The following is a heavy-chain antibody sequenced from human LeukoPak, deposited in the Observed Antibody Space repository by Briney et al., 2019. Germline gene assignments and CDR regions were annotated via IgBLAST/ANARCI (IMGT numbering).Heavy chain of an antibody. CDR3: AIFPGSGYYSPLSWNY. Sequence: ASVKVSCKASGYTFTGYYMHWVRQAPGQGLEWMGRINPNSGGTNYAQKFQGRVTMTGDTSISTAYMELSRLRSDDTAVYYCAIFPGSGYYSPLSWNYWGQGTLVTVSS. V-gene: IGHV1-2*06. D-gene: IGHD3-22*01. CDR1: GYTFTGYY. J-gene: IGHJ4*02. CDR2: INPNSGGT.